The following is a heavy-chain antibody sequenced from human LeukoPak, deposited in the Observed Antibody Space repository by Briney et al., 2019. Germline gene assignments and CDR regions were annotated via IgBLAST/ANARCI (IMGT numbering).Heavy chain of an antibody. CDR2: IYSGGST. J-gene: IGHJ4*02. CDR3: AEVVDYGQSFDY. V-gene: IGHV3-53*01. CDR1: GFTVSSNY. Sequence: PGGSLRLSCAASGFTVSSNYMSWVRQAPGKGLEWVSVIYSGGSTYYADSVKGRFTISRDNSKNTLYVQMNSLRAEDTAVYYCAEVVDYGQSFDYWGQGTLVTVSS. D-gene: IGHD4/OR15-4a*01.